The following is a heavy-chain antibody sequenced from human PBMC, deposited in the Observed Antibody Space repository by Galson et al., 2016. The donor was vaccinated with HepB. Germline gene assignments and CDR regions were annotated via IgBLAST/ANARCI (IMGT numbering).Heavy chain of an antibody. V-gene: IGHV1-69*13. CDR1: GSTLTSYA. CDR3: ARDPYYYDPTVLGPDY. D-gene: IGHD3-22*01. CDR2: INPNPHTT. Sequence: SVKVSCKASGSTLTSYAISWVRQAPGQGLEWMGGINPNPHTTHYAQKFQGRLTISADAYTGTGYMELSSLRSDDTAVYYCARDPYYYDPTVLGPDYWGQGTLVTVSS. J-gene: IGHJ4*02.